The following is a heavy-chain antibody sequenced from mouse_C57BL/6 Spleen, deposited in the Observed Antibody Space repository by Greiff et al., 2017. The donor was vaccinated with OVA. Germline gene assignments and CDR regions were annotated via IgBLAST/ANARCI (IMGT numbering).Heavy chain of an antibody. CDR3: ANFYDGYSVGFAY. Sequence: VQLLQSGPELVKPGASVKISCKASGYSFTGYYMNWVKQSPEKSLEWIGEINPSTGGTTYNQKFKAKATLTVDKSSSTAYMQLKSLTSEDSAVYYCANFYDGYSVGFAYWGQGTLVTVSA. V-gene: IGHV1-42*01. J-gene: IGHJ3*01. CDR2: INPSTGGT. CDR1: GYSFTGYY. D-gene: IGHD2-3*01.